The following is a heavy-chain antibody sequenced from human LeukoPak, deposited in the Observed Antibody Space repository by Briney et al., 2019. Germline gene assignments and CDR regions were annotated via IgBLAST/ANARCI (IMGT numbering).Heavy chain of an antibody. CDR1: GFTFNNYG. D-gene: IGHD6-13*01. V-gene: IGHV3-30*18. Sequence: GGSLRLSCAASGFTFNNYGMHYVRQAPGKGLEWVAVISEDERHKNYADSVKGRFTISRDNSNNTLYLQMNSLRAEDTGVYYCAKDRETTASGTFDYWGQGTLVTVSS. CDR2: ISEDERHK. CDR3: AKDRETTASGTFDY. J-gene: IGHJ4*02.